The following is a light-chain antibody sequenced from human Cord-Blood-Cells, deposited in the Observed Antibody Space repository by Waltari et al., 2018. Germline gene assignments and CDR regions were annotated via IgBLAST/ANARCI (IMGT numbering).Light chain of an antibody. J-gene: IGKJ2*01. CDR3: QQYYSTPYT. Sequence: DSVMTQRPDSLAVSLGARATINCKSSQSVLYSSNNKNYLAWYQQKPGHPPKLLIYWASTRESGVPDRFSGSGSGTDFTLTISSLQAEDVAVYYCQQYYSTPYTFGQGTKLEIK. CDR2: WAS. CDR1: QSVLYSSNNKNY. V-gene: IGKV4-1*01.